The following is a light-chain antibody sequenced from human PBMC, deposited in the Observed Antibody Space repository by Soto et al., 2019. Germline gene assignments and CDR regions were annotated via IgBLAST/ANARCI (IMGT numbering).Light chain of an antibody. J-gene: IGKJ1*01. Sequence: EIVLTQSPGTLSLSPGERATLSCRASQTVRNNYLAWYQQKPGQAPRLLIYEASNRATGIPDRFSGSGSGTDFTLTISSLDPEDFAVYYCQQRNNWPWTFGQGTKVDIK. CDR3: QQRNNWPWT. CDR2: EAS. CDR1: QTVRNNY. V-gene: IGKV3D-20*02.